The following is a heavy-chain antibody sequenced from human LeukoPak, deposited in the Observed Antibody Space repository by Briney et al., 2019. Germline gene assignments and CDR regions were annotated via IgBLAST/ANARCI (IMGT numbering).Heavy chain of an antibody. CDR3: ARDIAVAALVLDY. D-gene: IGHD6-19*01. Sequence: ASVKVSCKAPGYTFTSYYMHWVRQAPGQGLEWMGIINPSGGTTTYAQKFQGRVSITRDTSTSTVYMEMSSLRSEDTAVYYCARDIAVAALVLDYWGQGTLVTVSS. V-gene: IGHV1-46*01. CDR2: INPSGGTT. CDR1: GYTFTSYY. J-gene: IGHJ4*02.